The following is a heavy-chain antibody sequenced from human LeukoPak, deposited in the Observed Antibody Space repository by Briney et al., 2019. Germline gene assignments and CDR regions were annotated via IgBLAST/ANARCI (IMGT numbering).Heavy chain of an antibody. CDR2: ISGSGDST. CDR3: AKDPQYSSGWNWFDP. V-gene: IGHV3-23*01. D-gene: IGHD6-19*01. J-gene: IGHJ5*02. CDR1: GFTFSNYG. Sequence: PGGSLRLSCAASGFTFSNYGMSWVRQAPGKGLEWVSSISGSGDSTYYADSVKGRFTISRDNSKNTLYLQMNSLRAEDTAVYYCAKDPQYSSGWNWFDPWGQGTLVTVSS.